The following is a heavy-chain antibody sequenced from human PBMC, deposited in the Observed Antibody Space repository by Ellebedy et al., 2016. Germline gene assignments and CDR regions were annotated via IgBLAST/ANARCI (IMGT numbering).Heavy chain of an antibody. V-gene: IGHV3-23*01. CDR1: GFTFSTYS. Sequence: GGSLRLXXAASGFTFSTYSMSWVRQAPGKGLEWVSAISGSGGRTNYADSVKGRFTISRENSNKTLYLQMNSLRADDTAIYYCAKHPVQTITEEGYGMDVWGQGTTVTVS. CDR2: ISGSGGRT. CDR3: AKHPVQTITEEGYGMDV. D-gene: IGHD7-27*01. J-gene: IGHJ6*02.